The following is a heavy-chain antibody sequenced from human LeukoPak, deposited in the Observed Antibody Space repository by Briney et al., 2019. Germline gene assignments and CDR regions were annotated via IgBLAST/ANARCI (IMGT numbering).Heavy chain of an antibody. D-gene: IGHD3-10*01. CDR1: GGSISSSNW. CDR3: ARGNNYTSGSYMFDP. CDR2: IYLGGST. J-gene: IGHJ5*02. V-gene: IGHV4-4*02. Sequence: SETLSLTCAVYGGSISSSNWWTWVRQSPGKGLEWIGEIYLGGSTNYNPSLKSRVTISVDKSKNHFSLKLSSVTAADTAVYYCARGNNYTSGSYMFDPWGQGTLVTVSS.